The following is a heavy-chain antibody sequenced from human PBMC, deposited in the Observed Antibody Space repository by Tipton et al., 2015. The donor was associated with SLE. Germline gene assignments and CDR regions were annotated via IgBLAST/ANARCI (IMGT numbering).Heavy chain of an antibody. D-gene: IGHD2-8*01. Sequence: TLSLTCTVSGGSISSRSYYWAWIRQPPGKGLEWIGSIYYSGNTYYYPSLKSRITISVDTSKNQFSLEVRSVTAADTAVYYCVRLRSKVLIDYWGQGTLVTVSS. CDR3: VRLRSKVLIDY. V-gene: IGHV4-39*07. CDR2: IYYSGNT. J-gene: IGHJ4*02. CDR1: GGSISSRSYY.